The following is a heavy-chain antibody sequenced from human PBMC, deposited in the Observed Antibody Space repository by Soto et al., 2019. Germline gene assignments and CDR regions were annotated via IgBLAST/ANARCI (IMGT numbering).Heavy chain of an antibody. CDR3: ARDSGYSSSCFDY. J-gene: IGHJ4*02. D-gene: IGHD6-13*01. CDR1: GFTFSNYG. V-gene: IGHV3-33*01. Sequence: PGGSLRLSCAASGFTFSNYGMHWVRQAPGKGLEWVAVIWYDGSNKYYADSVKGRFTISRDNSKNTLYLQMNSLRAEDTAVYYCARDSGYSSSCFDYWGQGTLVTVSS. CDR2: IWYDGSNK.